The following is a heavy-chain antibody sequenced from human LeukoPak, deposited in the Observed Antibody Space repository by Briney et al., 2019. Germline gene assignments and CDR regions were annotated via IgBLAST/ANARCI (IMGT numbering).Heavy chain of an antibody. D-gene: IGHD6-19*01. CDR1: GVPITTYY. CDR3: ARLNSNGWKGGGHGFDP. V-gene: IGHV4-59*08. Sequence: SQTLSLTCTVSGVPITTYYWNWIRQSPGEGLEWIAFLSNSGSTNYNPSLKSRVTISLDTSQNQFSLKPTSVTAADTAVYYCARLNSNGWKGGGHGFDPWGQGTLVTVSS. CDR2: LSNSGST. J-gene: IGHJ5*02.